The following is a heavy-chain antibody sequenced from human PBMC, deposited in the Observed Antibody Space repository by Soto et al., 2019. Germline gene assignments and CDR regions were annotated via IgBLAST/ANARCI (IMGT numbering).Heavy chain of an antibody. J-gene: IGHJ3*02. CDR1: GYTFTGYY. CDR3: ARSTYPADAFDI. V-gene: IGHV1-2*04. CDR2: INPNSGDT. Sequence: ASVKVSCKASGYTFTGYYLHWVRQAPGQGLEWLGWINPNSGDTNYAQKFQGWVTMTRDTSISTAYMELSRLRSDDTAVYYCARSTYPADAFDIWGQGTMVTVSS. D-gene: IGHD2-21*01.